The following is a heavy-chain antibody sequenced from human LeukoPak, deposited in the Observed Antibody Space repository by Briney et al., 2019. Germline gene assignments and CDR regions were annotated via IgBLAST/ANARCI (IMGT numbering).Heavy chain of an antibody. CDR2: IRHYGSKI. CDR3: AKSVIPTAYQGTYYMDV. J-gene: IGHJ6*03. Sequence: GGSLRLPCEASGLTFSNYDMHWVPHAPGKGLEGAAFIRHYGSKIYYADSVKRRLTIHRDSSKRTLYLQTNSLRAEDTAVYYCAKSVIPTAYQGTYYMDVWGKGTTVIVSS. CDR1: GLTFSNYD. V-gene: IGHV3-30*02. D-gene: IGHD2-2*01.